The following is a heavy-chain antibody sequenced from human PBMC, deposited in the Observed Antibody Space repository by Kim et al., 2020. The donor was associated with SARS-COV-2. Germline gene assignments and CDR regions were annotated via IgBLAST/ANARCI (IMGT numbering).Heavy chain of an antibody. CDR2: ISGSGDAS. V-gene: IGHV3-23*01. Sequence: GGSLRLSCAASGFTFSNFGMNWVRQTPRKGLEWVSGISGSGDASYYIDSVKGRFTISRDNSKNTVYLQMNSLAAEDTAIYHCAKDQNYDSVNFDFWGQGALVTGSS. J-gene: IGHJ4*02. CDR3: AKDQNYDSVNFDF. CDR1: GFTFSNFG. D-gene: IGHD3-22*01.